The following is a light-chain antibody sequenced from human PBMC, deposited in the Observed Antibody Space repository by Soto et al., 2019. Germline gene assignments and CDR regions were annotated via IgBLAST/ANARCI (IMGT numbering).Light chain of an antibody. J-gene: IGLJ2*01. V-gene: IGLV2-14*01. CDR1: SSDVGGYNY. CDR3: SSYTSSYTLV. Sequence: QSALTQPASVSGSPGQSITISCTGTSSDVGGYNYVSWYQQHPGKAPKLILYDVSNRTSGVSNRFSGSKSGNTASLTISGLQGEDEADYYCSSYTSSYTLVFGGGTKVTVL. CDR2: DVS.